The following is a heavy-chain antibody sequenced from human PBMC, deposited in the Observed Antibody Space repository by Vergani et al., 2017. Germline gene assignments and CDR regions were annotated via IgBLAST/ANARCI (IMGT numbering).Heavy chain of an antibody. CDR3: ARDVRASSGWYRPPVDY. CDR2: ISSSSSTI. Sequence: EVQLVESGGGLVQPGGSLRLSCAASGFTFSSYSMNWVRQAPGKGLEWVSYISSSSSTIYYADSVKGRFTISRDNAKNSLYLQMNSLRAEDTAVYYCARDVRASSGWYRPPVDYWGQGTLVTVSS. D-gene: IGHD6-19*01. CDR1: GFTFSSYS. J-gene: IGHJ4*02. V-gene: IGHV3-48*01.